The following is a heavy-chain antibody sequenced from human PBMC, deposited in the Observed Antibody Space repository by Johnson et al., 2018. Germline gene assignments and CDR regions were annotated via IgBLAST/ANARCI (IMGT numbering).Heavy chain of an antibody. Sequence: VQLVETGPGLVKPSETLSLTCTVSGGSISGYYWSWIRQSPGKPPEWLGYVYDSGITHYKPSLRSRLTILVDTSKSQFSLKLTSVTAADTAVYYCARDGGRDGDEGHGYMDVWGKGTTVTVSS. CDR1: GGSISGYY. J-gene: IGHJ6*03. D-gene: IGHD4-17*01. CDR2: VYDSGIT. V-gene: IGHV4-59*01. CDR3: ARDGGRDGDEGHGYMDV.